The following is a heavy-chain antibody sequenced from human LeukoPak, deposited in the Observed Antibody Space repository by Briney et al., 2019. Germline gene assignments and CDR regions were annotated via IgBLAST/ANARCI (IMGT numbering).Heavy chain of an antibody. D-gene: IGHD2-15*01. CDR2: INHSGST. CDR1: GGSFSSDY. J-gene: IGHJ1*01. Sequence: SETLCLTCAVYGGSFSSDYWSWIRQPPGKGLEWIAEINHSGSTNYNPSLKSRVTISIDTSKNKFSLKLSSVTAADTAVYYLLRVVVVAATPSQFGVTYFQHWGQGALVTVSS. CDR3: LRVVVVAATPSQFGVTYFQH. V-gene: IGHV4-34*01.